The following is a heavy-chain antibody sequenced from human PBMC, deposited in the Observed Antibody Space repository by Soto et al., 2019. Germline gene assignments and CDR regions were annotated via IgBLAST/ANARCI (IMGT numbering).Heavy chain of an antibody. CDR1: GGSFSGYY. D-gene: IGHD3-22*01. Sequence: QVQLQQWGAGLLKPSETLSLTCAVYGGSFSGYYWSWIRQSPGKGLEWIGEINHSGNSNQNPSLKTRVTITADTSKNQFPLKLRSLTAADMAVYYCARGFAMITTVQGDTPDKYYFDSWGQGTLVTVSS. CDR3: ARGFAMITTVQGDTPDKYYFDS. V-gene: IGHV4-34*01. CDR2: INHSGNS. J-gene: IGHJ4*02.